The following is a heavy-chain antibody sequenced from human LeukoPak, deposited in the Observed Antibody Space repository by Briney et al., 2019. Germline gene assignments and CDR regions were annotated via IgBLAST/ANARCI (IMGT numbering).Heavy chain of an antibody. V-gene: IGHV1-46*01. CDR3: ARGGNMVEWFRELNDAFDI. Sequence: GASVKVSCKASGYTFTGYYMHWVRQAPGQGLEWMGRINPSGGSTSYAQKFQGRVTMTRDTSTSTVYMELSSLRSEDTAVYYCARGGNMVEWFRELNDAFDIWGQGTMVTVSS. CDR1: GYTFTGYY. CDR2: INPSGGST. D-gene: IGHD3-3*01. J-gene: IGHJ3*02.